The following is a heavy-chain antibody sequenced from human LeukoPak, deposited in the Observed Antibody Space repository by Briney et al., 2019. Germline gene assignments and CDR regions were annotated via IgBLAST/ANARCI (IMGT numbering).Heavy chain of an antibody. J-gene: IGHJ4*02. CDR3: ARERYDSSGYYVY. CDR1: GFTFSSYS. Sequence: GGSLRLSCAASGFTFSSYSMNWVRQAPGKGLEWVSSISSSSSYIYYADSVKGRFTISRDNAKNSLYLQMNSLRAEDTAVYYCARERYDSSGYYVYWGQGTLVTVSS. D-gene: IGHD3-22*01. V-gene: IGHV3-21*01. CDR2: ISSSSSYI.